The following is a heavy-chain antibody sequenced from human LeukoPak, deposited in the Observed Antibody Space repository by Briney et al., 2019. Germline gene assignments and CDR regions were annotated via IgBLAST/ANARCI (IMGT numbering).Heavy chain of an antibody. CDR2: IRSKAYGGTT. D-gene: IGHD3-10*01. V-gene: IGHV3-49*04. CDR1: GFTFGDYG. Sequence: GGSLRLSCTASGFTFGDYGMNWVRQAPGKGLEWVGFIRSKAYGGTTEYAASVKGRFTISRDDSKSIAYLQMNSLKTEDTAVYYCTRPAAAYGSGSYYNVVPYWGQGTLVTVSS. CDR3: TRPAAAYGSGSYYNVVPY. J-gene: IGHJ4*02.